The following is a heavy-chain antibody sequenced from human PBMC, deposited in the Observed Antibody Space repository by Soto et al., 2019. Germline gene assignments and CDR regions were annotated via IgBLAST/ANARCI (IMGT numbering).Heavy chain of an antibody. Sequence: QVQLVQSGAEVKKPGSSVKVSCKASGGTFSSYAISWVRQAPGQGLEWMGGIIPIFGTANYAQKFQGRVTITADESTSTAYMELSSLRSEDTAVYYSARIHYYDSSGYSYYFDYWGQGTLVTVSS. CDR1: GGTFSSYA. V-gene: IGHV1-69*01. D-gene: IGHD3-22*01. CDR2: IIPIFGTA. CDR3: ARIHYYDSSGYSYYFDY. J-gene: IGHJ4*02.